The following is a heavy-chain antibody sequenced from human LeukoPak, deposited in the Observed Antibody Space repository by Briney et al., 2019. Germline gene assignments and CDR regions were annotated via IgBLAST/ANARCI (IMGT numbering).Heavy chain of an antibody. Sequence: GRSLRLSCAASIFTFSSYGMHWVRQAPGKGLEWVALISYDGSNKDYADSVKGRFTISRDNSKNTLYLQMNSLRAEDTAVYYCARDQGPLYYDSSGYYLSAFDYWGQGTLVTVSS. J-gene: IGHJ4*02. CDR2: ISYDGSNK. D-gene: IGHD3-22*01. CDR1: IFTFSSYG. V-gene: IGHV3-30-3*01. CDR3: ARDQGPLYYDSSGYYLSAFDY.